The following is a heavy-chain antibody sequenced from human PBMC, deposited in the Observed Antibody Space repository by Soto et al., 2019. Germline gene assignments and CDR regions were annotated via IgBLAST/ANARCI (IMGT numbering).Heavy chain of an antibody. CDR1: GYTFTSYY. CDR3: ARRTEYCTNGVCYTFDY. D-gene: IGHD2-8*01. J-gene: IGHJ4*02. CDR2: INPSGGST. V-gene: IGHV1-46*01. Sequence: GASVKVSCKASGYTFTSYYMHWVRQAPGQGLEWMGIINPSGGSTNYAQKFQGRVTMTRDTSTSTVYMELSSLRSEDTAVYYCARRTEYCTNGVCYTFDYWGQGTLVTVSS.